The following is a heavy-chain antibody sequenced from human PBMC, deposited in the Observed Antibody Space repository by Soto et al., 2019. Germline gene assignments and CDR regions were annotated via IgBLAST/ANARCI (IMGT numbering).Heavy chain of an antibody. Sequence: GASVKVSCKASGGTFSSYAIIWVRQAPGQGLEWMGGIIPIFGTANYAQKFQGRVTITADESTSTAYMELSSLRSEDTAVYYCAREFSGYDGGPYFDYWGQGTLVTVSS. J-gene: IGHJ4*02. CDR3: AREFSGYDGGPYFDY. CDR1: GGTFSSYA. CDR2: IIPIFGTA. D-gene: IGHD5-12*01. V-gene: IGHV1-69*13.